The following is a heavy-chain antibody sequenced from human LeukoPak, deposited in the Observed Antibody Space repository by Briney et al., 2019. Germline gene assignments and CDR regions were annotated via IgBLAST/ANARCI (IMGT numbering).Heavy chain of an antibody. CDR1: GFTFSSYS. D-gene: IGHD3-22*01. Sequence: GGSLRLSCAASGFTFSSYSMNWVRQAPGKGLEWVSSISSSSSYIYYADSVKGRFTISRDNAKNSLYLQMNSLRDEDTAVYYCARDSIGGYDSSGYVYWGQGTLVTVSS. J-gene: IGHJ4*02. CDR2: ISSSSSYI. CDR3: ARDSIGGYDSSGYVY. V-gene: IGHV3-21*01.